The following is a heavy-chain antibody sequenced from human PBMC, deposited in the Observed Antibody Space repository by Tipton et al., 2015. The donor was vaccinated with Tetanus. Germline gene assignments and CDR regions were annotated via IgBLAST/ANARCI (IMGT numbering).Heavy chain of an antibody. J-gene: IGHJ6*02. CDR2: IKQDGSEK. D-gene: IGHD2-15*01. CDR1: GFTFSSYW. Sequence: SLRLSCAASGFTFSSYWMSWVRQAPGKGLEWVANIKQDGSEKYYVDSVKGRFTISRDNAKNSLYLQMNSLRAEDTAVYYCARDVGGYCSGGSCYPPGVYYYGMDVWGQGTTVTVSS. V-gene: IGHV3-7*01. CDR3: ARDVGGYCSGGSCYPPGVYYYGMDV.